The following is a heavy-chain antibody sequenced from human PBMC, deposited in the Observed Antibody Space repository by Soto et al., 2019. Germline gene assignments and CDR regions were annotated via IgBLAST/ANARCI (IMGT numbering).Heavy chain of an antibody. D-gene: IGHD3-16*01. V-gene: IGHV4-31*03. CDR2: IYYRGST. CDR1: GGSISSGGYY. J-gene: IGHJ6*02. CDR3: ARDGGSQGYGMDV. Sequence: SETLSLTCTVSGGSISSGGYYWSWIRQHPGKGLECIGYIYYRGSTYYNPSLKSRVTISVDTSKNQFSQKLTSVTAADTAVYYCARDGGSQGYGMDVWGQGTTVTVSS.